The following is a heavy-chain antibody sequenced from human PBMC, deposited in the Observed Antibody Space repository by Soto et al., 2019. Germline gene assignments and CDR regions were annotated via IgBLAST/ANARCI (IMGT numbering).Heavy chain of an antibody. CDR2: ISGSGSDT. CDR1: GLTFSSYV. J-gene: IGHJ2*01. V-gene: IGHV3-23*01. D-gene: IGHD7-27*01. CDR3: AKRRGDGNFDL. Sequence: GGSLRLSCAASGLTFSSYVMSWVRQTPGKGLEWVSAISGSGSDTYYAVSVKGRFTISRDNSKNTLYLQMNSLRAEDTAVYYCAKRRGDGNFDLWGRGTLVTVSS.